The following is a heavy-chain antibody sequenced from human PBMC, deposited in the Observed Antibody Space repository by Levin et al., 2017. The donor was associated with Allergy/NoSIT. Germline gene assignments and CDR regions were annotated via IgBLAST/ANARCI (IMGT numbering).Heavy chain of an antibody. J-gene: IGHJ5*02. CDR3: ARALARGRGWYNGVGWFDP. CDR2: IHHTGST. CDR1: GGSISDSSYY. V-gene: IGHV4-39*07. D-gene: IGHD6-19*01. Sequence: SETLSLTCTVSGGSISDSSYYWGWIRQPPGKGLEWIGSIHHTGSTDYNPSLKSRVTISVDTSKNQSSLKLTSVTAADTAVYFCARALARGRGWYNGVGWFDPWSQGTLVTVSS.